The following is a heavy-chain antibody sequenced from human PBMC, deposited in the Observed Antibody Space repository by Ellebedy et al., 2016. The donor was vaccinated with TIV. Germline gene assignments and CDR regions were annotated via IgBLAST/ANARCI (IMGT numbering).Heavy chain of an antibody. V-gene: IGHV3-30*18. CDR3: AKVPDGFCSTPNCFYFDY. Sequence: GESLKISCAASGFTFSSYDMHWVRQAPGKGLEWLALISNDANNKYYADSVKGRFTISRDNSKNTLYLQMSSLRPEDTAVYFCAKVPDGFCSTPNCFYFDYWGQGTLLTVSS. J-gene: IGHJ4*02. CDR2: ISNDANNK. D-gene: IGHD2-2*01. CDR1: GFTFSSYD.